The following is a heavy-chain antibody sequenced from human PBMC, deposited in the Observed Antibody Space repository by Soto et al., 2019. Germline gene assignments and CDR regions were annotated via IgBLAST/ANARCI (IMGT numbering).Heavy chain of an antibody. CDR3: ARDSPAMVRVVEYGVTVYGMDV. D-gene: IGHD3-10*01. Sequence: PSETLSLTCTVYGGSISRGDYYWSWIRQPTGKGLEWIGYIYYSGSTYYNPSLKSRVTISVDKSKNQFSLKLSSVTAADTAVYYCARDSPAMVRVVEYGVTVYGMDVWGQGTTVTVSS. V-gene: IGHV4-30-4*01. CDR1: GGSISRGDYY. CDR2: IYYSGST. J-gene: IGHJ6*02.